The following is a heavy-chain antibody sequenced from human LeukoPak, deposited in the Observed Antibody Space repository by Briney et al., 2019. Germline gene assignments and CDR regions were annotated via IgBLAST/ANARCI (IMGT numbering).Heavy chain of an antibody. D-gene: IGHD6-13*01. J-gene: IGHJ4*02. CDR1: GYIFTAYY. CDR2: INPNSGDT. Sequence: ASVKVSCKASGYIFTAYYIHWVRQAPGQGLQYMGWINPNSGDTSFAQKFQGRVTMTRDMSINTVYMELSSLKSDDTAVYYCASGESQPLVHVFWGQGTLVTVSS. V-gene: IGHV1-2*02. CDR3: ASGESQPLVHVF.